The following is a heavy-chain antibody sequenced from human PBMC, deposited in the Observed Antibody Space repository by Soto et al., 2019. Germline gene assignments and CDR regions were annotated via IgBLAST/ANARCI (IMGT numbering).Heavy chain of an antibody. D-gene: IGHD3-10*01. V-gene: IGHV1-69*04. Sequence: SVKVSCKASGYTFTSYGISWVRQAPGLGLEWMGRVNPILSMSNYAQRFQGRVTMTADKSTSTAYMELSGLRSEDTAIYYCATSYGSGYRAFDFWGQGALVTVS. CDR1: GYTFTSYG. J-gene: IGHJ4*02. CDR2: VNPILSMS. CDR3: ATSYGSGYRAFDF.